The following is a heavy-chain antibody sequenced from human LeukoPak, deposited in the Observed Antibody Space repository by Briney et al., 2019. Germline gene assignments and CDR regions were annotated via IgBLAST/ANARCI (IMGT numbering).Heavy chain of an antibody. CDR2: IYYSGST. Sequence: KPSETLSLTCTVSGASISSYYWSWIRQPPGKGLEWIGYIYYSGSTNYNPSLKSRVTISVDTSKNQFSLKLSSVTAADTAVYYCARQLDYYDSSGTPLTDAFDIWGQGTMVTVSS. V-gene: IGHV4-59*08. CDR3: ARQLDYYDSSGTPLTDAFDI. D-gene: IGHD3-22*01. CDR1: GASISSYY. J-gene: IGHJ3*02.